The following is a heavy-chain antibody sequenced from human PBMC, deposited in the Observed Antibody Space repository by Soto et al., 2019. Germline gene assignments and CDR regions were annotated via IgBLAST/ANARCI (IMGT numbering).Heavy chain of an antibody. J-gene: IGHJ4*02. CDR2: ISYDGSNK. D-gene: IGHD5-12*01. Sequence: GGSLRLSCAASGFTFSSYGMHWVRQAPGKGLEWVAVISYDGSNKYYADSVKGRFTISRDNSKNTLYLQMNSLRAEDTAVYYCAKWKGYSGYHYFDYWGQGTLVTVSS. V-gene: IGHV3-30*18. CDR3: AKWKGYSGYHYFDY. CDR1: GFTFSSYG.